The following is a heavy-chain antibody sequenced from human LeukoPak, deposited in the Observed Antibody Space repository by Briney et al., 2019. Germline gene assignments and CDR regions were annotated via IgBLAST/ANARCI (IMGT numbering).Heavy chain of an antibody. V-gene: IGHV3-23*01. CDR2: ISGSGGST. CDR1: GFTFSSYA. CDR3: AKDRWNDGWFDP. J-gene: IGHJ5*02. Sequence: GGSLRLSCAAPGFTFSSYAMSWVRQAPGKGLEWVSAISGSGGSTYYADSVKGRFTISRDNSKNTLYLQMNSLRAEDTAVYYCAKDRWNDGWFDPWGQGTLVTVSS. D-gene: IGHD1-1*01.